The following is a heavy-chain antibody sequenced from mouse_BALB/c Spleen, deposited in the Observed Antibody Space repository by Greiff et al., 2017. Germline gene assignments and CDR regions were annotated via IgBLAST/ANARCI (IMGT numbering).Heavy chain of an antibody. CDR1: GFSLTGYG. V-gene: IGHV2-6-7*01. Sequence: QVQLKESGPGLVAPSQSLSITCTVSGFSLTGYGVNWVRQPPGKGLEWLGMIWGDGSTDYNSALKSRLSISKDNSKSQVFLKMNSLQTDDTARYYCARRASHYAMDYWGQGTSVTVSS. J-gene: IGHJ4*01. D-gene: IGHD6-1*01. CDR2: IWGDGST. CDR3: ARRASHYAMDY.